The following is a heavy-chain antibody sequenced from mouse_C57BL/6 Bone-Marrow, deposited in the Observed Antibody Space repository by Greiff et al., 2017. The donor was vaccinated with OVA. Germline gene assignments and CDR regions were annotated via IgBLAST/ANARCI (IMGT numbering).Heavy chain of an antibody. CDR1: GYTFTSYW. Sequence: VQLQQPGAELVKPGASVKLSCKASGYTFTSYWMHWVKQRPGQGLEWIGMIHPNSGSTNYNEKFKSKATLTVDKSSSTAYMQLSSLTSEDSAVYYCARRYYGSLWYFDVWGTGTTVTVSS. D-gene: IGHD1-1*01. J-gene: IGHJ1*03. CDR2: IHPNSGST. CDR3: ARRYYGSLWYFDV. V-gene: IGHV1-64*01.